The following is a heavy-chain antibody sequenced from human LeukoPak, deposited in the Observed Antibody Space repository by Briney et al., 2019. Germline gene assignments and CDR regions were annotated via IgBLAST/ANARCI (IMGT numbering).Heavy chain of an antibody. CDR3: ARMDPLHAYYGMDV. CDR1: GGTFSSYA. Sequence: SVKVSCKASGGTFSSYAISWVRQAPGQGLEWMGRIIPILGIANYAQKFQGRVTITADKSTSTAYMELSSPRSEDTAVYYCARMDPLHAYYGMDVWGQGTTVTVSS. V-gene: IGHV1-69*04. J-gene: IGHJ6*02. CDR2: IIPILGIA. D-gene: IGHD4-4*01.